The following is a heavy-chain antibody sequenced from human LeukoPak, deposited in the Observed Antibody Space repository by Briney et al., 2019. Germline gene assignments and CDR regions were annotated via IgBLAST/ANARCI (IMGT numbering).Heavy chain of an antibody. Sequence: PGGSLRLSCAASGFTFSDYYTSWIRQAPGKGLEWVSYISSSGSTIYYADSVKSRFTISRDNAKNSLYLQMNSLRAEDTAVYYCARFDTAMVVYGYWGQGTLVTVSS. D-gene: IGHD5-18*01. V-gene: IGHV3-11*04. J-gene: IGHJ4*02. CDR2: ISSSGSTI. CDR1: GFTFSDYY. CDR3: ARFDTAMVVYGY.